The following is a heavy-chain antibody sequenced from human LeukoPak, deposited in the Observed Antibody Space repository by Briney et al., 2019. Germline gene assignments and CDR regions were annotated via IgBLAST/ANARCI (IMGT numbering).Heavy chain of an antibody. J-gene: IGHJ6*03. Sequence: SETLSLTCTVSGGSISSYYWSWIRQPPGKGLEWIGYIYYSGSTNYNPSLKSRVTISADTSKNQFSLKLSSVTAADTAVYYCARVVDTAMVGYYYYMDVWGKGTTVTVSS. CDR2: IYYSGST. V-gene: IGHV4-59*01. D-gene: IGHD5-18*01. CDR3: ARVVDTAMVGYYYYMDV. CDR1: GGSISSYY.